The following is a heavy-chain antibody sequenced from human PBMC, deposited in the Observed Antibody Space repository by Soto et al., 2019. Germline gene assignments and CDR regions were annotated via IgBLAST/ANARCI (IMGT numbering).Heavy chain of an antibody. V-gene: IGHV4-59*11. CDR3: ASHGDYVSY. D-gene: IGHD4-17*01. J-gene: IGHJ4*02. CDR1: GGSISSHY. Sequence: SETLSLTCTVSGGSISSHYWSWIRQPPGKGLEWIGYIYYSGSTNYNPSLKSRVTISVDTSKNQFSLKLSSVTAADTAVYYCASHGDYVSYWGQGTLVTVSS. CDR2: IYYSGST.